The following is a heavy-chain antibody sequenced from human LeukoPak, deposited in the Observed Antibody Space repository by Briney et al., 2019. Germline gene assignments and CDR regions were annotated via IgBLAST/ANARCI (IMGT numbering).Heavy chain of an antibody. CDR1: GYTFTGYY. CDR3: ARTTAIRFGWFDP. Sequence: GASVKVSCKASGYTFTGYYMHWVRQAPGQGLEWMGWINPNSGGTNYAQKFQGRVTMTRDTSISTAYMELSRLRSDDTAVYYCARTTAIRFGWFDPWGQGTLVTVSS. V-gene: IGHV1-2*02. CDR2: INPNSGGT. J-gene: IGHJ5*02. D-gene: IGHD2-2*02.